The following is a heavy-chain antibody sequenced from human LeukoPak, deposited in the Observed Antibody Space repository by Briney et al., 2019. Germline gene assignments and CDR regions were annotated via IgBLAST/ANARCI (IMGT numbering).Heavy chain of an antibody. CDR1: GFTFSSYS. D-gene: IGHD4-17*01. CDR2: ISRDGGTI. V-gene: IGHV3-48*04. Sequence: GGSLRLSCAASGFTFSSYSMNWVRQAPGKGLEWVSFISRDGGTIDYADSVKGRFTISRDNAKNSLYLQMSRLRGADTAVYYCARKAITVTTFDYWGQGTLVTVSS. J-gene: IGHJ4*02. CDR3: ARKAITVTTFDY.